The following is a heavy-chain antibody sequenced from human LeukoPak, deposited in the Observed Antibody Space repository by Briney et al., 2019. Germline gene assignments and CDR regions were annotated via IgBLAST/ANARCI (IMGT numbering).Heavy chain of an antibody. CDR2: MNPNSGNT. Sequence: ASVKVSRKASGYTFTSYDINWVRQATGQGLEWMAWMNPNSGNTGYAQKFQGRVTITRDTSINTAYMEVNSLSSEDTAVYYCARGGGWNYVGFDYWGQGALVTVSS. D-gene: IGHD1-7*01. CDR1: GYTFTSYD. CDR3: ARGGGWNYVGFDY. J-gene: IGHJ4*02. V-gene: IGHV1-8*03.